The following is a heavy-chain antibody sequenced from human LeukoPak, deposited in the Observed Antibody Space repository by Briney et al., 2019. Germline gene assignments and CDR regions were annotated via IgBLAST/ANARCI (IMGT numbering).Heavy chain of an antibody. CDR1: GFTFSHFW. CDR3: ARGKVATIGY. Sequence: GGSLRLSCAASGFTFSHFWMHWVRQAPGKGLVWVSRVNSDGSGTTYADSVQGRFTIYRDNAKNTLFLQMNRLRAEDTAVYYCARGKVATIGYWGQGTLVTVSS. J-gene: IGHJ4*02. CDR2: VNSDGSGT. V-gene: IGHV3-74*03. D-gene: IGHD5-12*01.